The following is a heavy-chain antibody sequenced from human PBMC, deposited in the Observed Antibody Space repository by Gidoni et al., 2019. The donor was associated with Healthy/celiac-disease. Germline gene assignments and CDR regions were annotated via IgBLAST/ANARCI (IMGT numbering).Heavy chain of an antibody. CDR1: GFTFSSYS. CDR3: ARDKPPRVGATYYYYYYGMDV. Sequence: EVQLVESGGGLVKPGGSLRLSCAASGFTFSSYSMNWVRQAPGKGLEWVSSISSSSSYIYYADSVKGRFTISRDNAKNSLYLQMNSLRAEDTAVYYCARDKPPRVGATYYYYYYGMDVWGQGTTVTVSS. J-gene: IGHJ6*02. V-gene: IGHV3-21*01. D-gene: IGHD1-26*01. CDR2: ISSSSSYI.